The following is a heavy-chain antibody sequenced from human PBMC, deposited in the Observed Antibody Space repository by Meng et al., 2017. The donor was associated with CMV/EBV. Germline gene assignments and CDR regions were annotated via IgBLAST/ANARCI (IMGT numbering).Heavy chain of an antibody. V-gene: IGHV3-74*01. CDR2: INSDGSSI. CDR3: AILTSTVPR. D-gene: IGHD4-17*01. J-gene: IGHJ4*02. CDR1: GFTFSGYW. Sequence: LTLSCAASGFTFSGYWLHWVRQAPGKGLVWVSRINSDGSSIRYADSVKGRFAISRDNAKNTVYLQMDSLRAEDTAVYYCAILTSTVPRWGQGTLVTVSS.